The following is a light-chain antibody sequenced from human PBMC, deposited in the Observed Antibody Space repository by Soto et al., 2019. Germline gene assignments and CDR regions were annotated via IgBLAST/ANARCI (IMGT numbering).Light chain of an antibody. Sequence: QSVLTQPASVSGSPGQSITISCTGTSSDVGSYNLVSWYQQHPGKAPKLMIYEVIKRPSGFFNRFSGSKSGNTASLTIFGLQAEDEADYYCCSYAGSSTFLFGTGTKVTVL. J-gene: IGLJ1*01. V-gene: IGLV2-23*02. CDR1: SSDVGSYNL. CDR3: CSYAGSSTFL. CDR2: EVI.